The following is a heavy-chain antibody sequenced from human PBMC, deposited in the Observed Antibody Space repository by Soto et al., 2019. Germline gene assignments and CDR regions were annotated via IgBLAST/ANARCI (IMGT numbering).Heavy chain of an antibody. D-gene: IGHD3-3*01. CDR2: IVVGSGNT. CDR3: AATDYDFWRGDYYYGMDV. V-gene: IGHV1-58*01. Sequence: SVKVSFNASGSTFTSSAVQLVRQSRGQRLEWIGWIVVGSGNTNYAQKFQERVTITRDMSTSTAYMELSSLRSEDTAVYYCAATDYDFWRGDYYYGMDVWGQGTTVTVS. CDR1: GSTFTSSA. J-gene: IGHJ6*02.